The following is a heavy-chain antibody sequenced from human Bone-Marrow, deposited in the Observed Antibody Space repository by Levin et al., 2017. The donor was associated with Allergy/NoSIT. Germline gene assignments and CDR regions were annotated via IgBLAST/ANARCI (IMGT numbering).Heavy chain of an antibody. Sequence: ASVKVSCKASGYIFTDYYIHWVQQAPGQGLEWMGRISPNNGDTNYAQKFQGRVTMTRDTSISTGYMELTRLRSDDTAIYYCARLRPAYRGYDWGQGTLVTVSS. CDR2: ISPNNGDT. D-gene: IGHD5-12*01. V-gene: IGHV1-2*06. CDR3: ARLRPAYRGYD. CDR1: GYIFTDYY. J-gene: IGHJ4*02.